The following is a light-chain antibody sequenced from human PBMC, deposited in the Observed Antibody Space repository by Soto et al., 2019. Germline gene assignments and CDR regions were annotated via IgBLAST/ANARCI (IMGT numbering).Light chain of an antibody. J-gene: IGLJ3*02. CDR1: RSDVGAYNY. CDR2: EVT. CDR3: FSYTANDNWV. Sequence: QSALTQPASVSGSPGQSIAISCTGTRSDVGAYNYVSWYQQHPGKAPKLMISEVTNRPSGVPDRFSGSKSGNTASLTISGLQTDDEADYFCFSYTANDNWVFGGGTKLTVL. V-gene: IGLV2-14*01.